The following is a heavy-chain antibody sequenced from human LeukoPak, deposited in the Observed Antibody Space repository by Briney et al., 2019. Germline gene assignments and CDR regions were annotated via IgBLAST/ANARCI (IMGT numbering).Heavy chain of an antibody. Sequence: RASVKVSCKASGYTFTGYYMHWVRQAPGQGLEWMGRINPNNGGINYAQKFQGRVTMTGDTSISTAYMELSSLRSVDTAVYYCTRESGSYHGNDYWGQGTLVTVSS. D-gene: IGHD1-26*01. V-gene: IGHV1-2*06. CDR3: TRESGSYHGNDY. CDR1: GYTFTGYY. CDR2: INPNNGGI. J-gene: IGHJ4*02.